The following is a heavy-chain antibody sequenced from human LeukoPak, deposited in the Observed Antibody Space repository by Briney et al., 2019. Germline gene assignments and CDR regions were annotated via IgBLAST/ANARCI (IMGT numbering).Heavy chain of an antibody. CDR2: ISAYNGNT. CDR3: ARDRFAAVAGYYYYGMDV. V-gene: IGHV1-18*01. J-gene: IGHJ6*02. Sequence: ASVKVSCKASGYTFTSYGISWVRQAPGQGLEWMGWISAYNGNTNYAQKLQGRVTMTTDTSTSTAYMELRSLRSDDTAVYYCARDRFAAVAGYYYYGMDVWGQGTTVTVSS. D-gene: IGHD6-19*01. CDR1: GYTFTSYG.